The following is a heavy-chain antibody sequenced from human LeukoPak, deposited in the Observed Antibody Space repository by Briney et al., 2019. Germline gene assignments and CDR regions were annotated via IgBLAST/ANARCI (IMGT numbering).Heavy chain of an antibody. CDR1: GFTFSSYA. CDR3: AKYGGGSTYSGVVVVAAIHDAFDI. V-gene: IGHV3-23*01. J-gene: IGHJ3*02. D-gene: IGHD2-15*01. Sequence: PGGSLRLSCAASGFTFSSYAMSWVRQAPGKGLEWVSAISGSGGSTYYADSVKSRFTISRDNSKNTLYLQMNSLRAEDTAVYYCAKYGGGSTYSGVVVVAAIHDAFDIWGQGTMVTVSS. CDR2: ISGSGGST.